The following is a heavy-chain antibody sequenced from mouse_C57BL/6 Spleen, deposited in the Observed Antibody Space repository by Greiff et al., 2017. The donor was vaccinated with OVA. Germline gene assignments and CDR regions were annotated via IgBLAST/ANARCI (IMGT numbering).Heavy chain of an antibody. V-gene: IGHV1-39*01. CDR3: ARGRAYDGYYPYYFDY. Sequence: EVQRVESGPELVKPGASVTISCKASGYSFTDYNMNWVKQSNGKSLEWIGVINPNYGPTSYNQKFKGKATFTVDQSSSTAYMQLNSLTSEDSAVYYCARGRAYDGYYPYYFDYWGQGTTLTVSS. CDR2: INPNYGPT. CDR1: GYSFTDYN. D-gene: IGHD2-3*01. J-gene: IGHJ2*01.